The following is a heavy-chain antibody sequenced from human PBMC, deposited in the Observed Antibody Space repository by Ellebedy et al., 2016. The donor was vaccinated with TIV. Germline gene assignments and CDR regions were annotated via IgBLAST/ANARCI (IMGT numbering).Heavy chain of an antibody. CDR3: VKESDGGNSGTGGLDY. V-gene: IGHV3-9*01. CDR2: ITCNSRIL. CDR1: GFTFDDYA. J-gene: IGHJ4*02. Sequence: SLKISCAASGFTFDDYAMHWVRQAPGKGLEVVSGITCNSRILGYADSVKGRFTISRDNAKNSLYLQMNSLRVEDTALYYCVKESDGGNSGTGGLDYWGQGTLVTVSS. D-gene: IGHD4-23*01.